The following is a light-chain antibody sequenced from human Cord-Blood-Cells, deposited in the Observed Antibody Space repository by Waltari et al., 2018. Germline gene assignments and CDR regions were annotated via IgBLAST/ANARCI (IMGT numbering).Light chain of an antibody. V-gene: IGKV3-11*01. CDR3: QQRSNWPPT. CDR1: QSVRSY. Sequence: IVLTQSPATLSLSPGVRATLSCMASQSVRSYLAWYQQKPGQAPKLLIYDASNRATGIPARFSGSGSGAAFALTISSLEPEDFAVYYCQQRSNWPPTFGPGTKVDIK. CDR2: DAS. J-gene: IGKJ3*01.